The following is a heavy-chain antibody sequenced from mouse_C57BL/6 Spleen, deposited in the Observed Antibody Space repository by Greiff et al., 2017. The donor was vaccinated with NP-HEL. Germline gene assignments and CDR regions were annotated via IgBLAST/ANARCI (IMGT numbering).Heavy chain of an antibody. CDR1: GYAFSSSW. J-gene: IGHJ2*01. CDR3: ARVRFITTVVAFDY. V-gene: IGHV1-82*01. D-gene: IGHD1-1*01. Sequence: VQLQQSGPELVKPGASVKISCKASGYAFSSSWMNWVKQRPGKGLEWIGRIYPGDGDTNYNGKFKGKATLTADKSSSTAYMQLSSLTSEDSAVYFCARVRFITTVVAFDYWGQSTTLTVSS. CDR2: IYPGDGDT.